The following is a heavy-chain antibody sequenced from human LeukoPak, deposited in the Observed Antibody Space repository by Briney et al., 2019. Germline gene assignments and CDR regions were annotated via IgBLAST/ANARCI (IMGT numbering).Heavy chain of an antibody. CDR2: ISSSSNAI. V-gene: IGHV3-48*01. Sequence: GGSLRLSCAASGLAFTTSAMNWVRQTPGKGLVWLSFISSSSNAIYYGDSVRGRFTISRDNTKNSLYLQMNSLRAEDTAIYFCARGRDHAFDIWGQGTRVTVSS. CDR3: ARGRDHAFDI. CDR1: GLAFTTSA. J-gene: IGHJ3*02.